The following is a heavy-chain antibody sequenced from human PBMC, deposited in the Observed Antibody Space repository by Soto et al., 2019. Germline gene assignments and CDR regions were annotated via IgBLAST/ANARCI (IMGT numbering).Heavy chain of an antibody. CDR3: AKDLRFLEWLLNDY. CDR2: ISGSGGST. V-gene: IGHV3-23*01. D-gene: IGHD3-3*01. Sequence: GGSLRLSCAASGFTFSSYAMSWVRQAPGKGLEWVSAISGSGGSTYYADSVKGRFTISRDNSKNTLYLQMNSLRAEDTAVYYCAKDLRFLEWLLNDYWGQGTLVTVSS. CDR1: GFTFSSYA. J-gene: IGHJ4*02.